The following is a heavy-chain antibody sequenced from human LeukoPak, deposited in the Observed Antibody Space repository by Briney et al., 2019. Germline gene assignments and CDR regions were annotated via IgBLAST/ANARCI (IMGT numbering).Heavy chain of an antibody. Sequence: TSETLSLTCTVFSGSISSYDWSWIRQPAGKGLEWIGRIYISGSTNCNPSLKSRVTMSVDTSKNQFSLKLSSVTAADTAVYYCARLSSSWYQDWYFDLWGRGTLVTVSS. D-gene: IGHD6-13*01. V-gene: IGHV4-4*07. J-gene: IGHJ2*01. CDR1: SGSISSYD. CDR3: ARLSSSWYQDWYFDL. CDR2: IYISGST.